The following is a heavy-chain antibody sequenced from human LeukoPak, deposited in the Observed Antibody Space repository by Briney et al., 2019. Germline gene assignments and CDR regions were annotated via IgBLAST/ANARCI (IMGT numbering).Heavy chain of an antibody. D-gene: IGHD6-13*01. V-gene: IGHV3-21*01. Sequence: PGGSLRLSCAASGFTFSSYSMNWVRQAPGKGLEWVSSISSSSSYIYYADSVKGRFTIPRDNAKNSLYLQMNSLRAEDTAVYYCALEIAAAARDWYFDLWGRGTLVTVSS. J-gene: IGHJ2*01. CDR2: ISSSSSYI. CDR1: GFTFSSYS. CDR3: ALEIAAAARDWYFDL.